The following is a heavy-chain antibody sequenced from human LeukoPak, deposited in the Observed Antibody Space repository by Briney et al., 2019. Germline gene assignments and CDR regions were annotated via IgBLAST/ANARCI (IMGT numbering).Heavy chain of an antibody. Sequence: SETLSLXCAVSGYSSSSGYYWGWILQPPGKGLEWIGSIYHSGSTYYNPSLKSRVTISVDTSKNQFSLKLSSVTAADTAVYYCAIDYGDHGGWGQGTLVTVSS. CDR1: GYSSSSGYY. V-gene: IGHV4-38-2*02. J-gene: IGHJ4*02. CDR3: AIDYGDHGG. CDR2: IYHSGST. D-gene: IGHD4-17*01.